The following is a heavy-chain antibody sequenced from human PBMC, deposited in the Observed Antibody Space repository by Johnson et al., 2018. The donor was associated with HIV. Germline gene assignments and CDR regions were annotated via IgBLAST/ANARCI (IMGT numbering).Heavy chain of an antibody. V-gene: IGHV3-30-3*01. CDR3: ARTGRRVVVRGGAFDI. Sequence: QEQLVESGGGMVQPGDSLRLSCVASEFTFSSYAMHWVRQVPGKGPEWVALISDVSGTEYYADSVKGRFTISRDNAKNSLYLQMNSLRAEDTAVYYCARTGRRVVVRGGAFDIWGQGTLVTVAS. J-gene: IGHJ3*02. CDR1: EFTFSSYA. CDR2: ISDVSGTE. D-gene: IGHD3-22*01.